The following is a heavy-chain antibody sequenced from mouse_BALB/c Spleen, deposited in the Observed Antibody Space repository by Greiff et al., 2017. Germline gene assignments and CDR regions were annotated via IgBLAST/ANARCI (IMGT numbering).Heavy chain of an antibody. V-gene: IGHV5-4*02. CDR3: AREYDYALDY. CDR2: ISDGGSYT. Sequence: VQLKESGGGLVKPGGSLKLSCAASGFTFSDYYMYWVRQTPEKRLEWVATISDGGSYTYYPDSVKGRFTISRDNAKNNLYLQMSSLKSEDTAMYYCAREYDYALDYWGQGTTLTVSS. D-gene: IGHD2-4*01. CDR1: GFTFSDYY. J-gene: IGHJ2*01.